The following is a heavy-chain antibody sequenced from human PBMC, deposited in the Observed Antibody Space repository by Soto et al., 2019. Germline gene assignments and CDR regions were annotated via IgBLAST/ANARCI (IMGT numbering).Heavy chain of an antibody. V-gene: IGHV4-59*01. CDR3: ARGVAFDY. Sequence: PSETLSLTCTVSGGSINNYYWSWIRQPPGKGLEWIGYIYYSGSTIYNPSLKSRVTISVDTSKNQFSLKVTSVTAADTAVYYCARGVAFDYWGQGALVTVSS. CDR2: IYYSGST. J-gene: IGHJ4*02. D-gene: IGHD2-15*01. CDR1: GGSINNYY.